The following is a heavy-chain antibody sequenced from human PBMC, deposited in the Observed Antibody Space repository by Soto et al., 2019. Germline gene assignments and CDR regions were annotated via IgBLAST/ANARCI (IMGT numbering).Heavy chain of an antibody. CDR2: IIPIFGTA. CDR1: GGTFSSYA. D-gene: IGHD6-13*01. J-gene: IGHJ5*02. Sequence: SVKVSCKASGGTFSSYAISWVRQAPGQGLEWMGGIIPIFGTANYAQKFQGRVTITADESTSTAYMELSSLRSEDTAVYYCARDKVAAAGRIDWFDPWGQGTLVTVSS. V-gene: IGHV1-69*13. CDR3: ARDKVAAAGRIDWFDP.